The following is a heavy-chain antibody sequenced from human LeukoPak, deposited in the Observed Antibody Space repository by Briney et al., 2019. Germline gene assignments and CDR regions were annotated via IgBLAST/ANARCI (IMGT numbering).Heavy chain of an antibody. CDR1: GFTFSSYA. D-gene: IGHD3-9*01. V-gene: IGHV3-23*05. Sequence: PGGSLRLSCAASGFTFSSYAMSWVRQAPGKGLEWVSTISGSADSTHYADSVKGRFTVSRDNSKNTLFLQMNSLRAEDTAAYFCAKTNFDILTAIDYWGQGTRVTVSS. CDR3: AKTNFDILTAIDY. J-gene: IGHJ4*02. CDR2: ISGSADST.